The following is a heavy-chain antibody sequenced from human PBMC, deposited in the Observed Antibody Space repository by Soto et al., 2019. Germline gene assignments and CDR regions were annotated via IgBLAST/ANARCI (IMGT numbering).Heavy chain of an antibody. Sequence: GGSLRLSCAASGFTFSSYAMSWVRQAPGEGLEWVSAISGSGDSTYYADSVKGRFTISRDNSKYTLYLQMNSLRAEDTAVYYCAKDGSDSTSFDYWGQGTLVTVSS. CDR2: ISGSGDST. CDR3: AKDGSDSTSFDY. J-gene: IGHJ4*02. V-gene: IGHV3-23*01. CDR1: GFTFSSYA. D-gene: IGHD2-21*02.